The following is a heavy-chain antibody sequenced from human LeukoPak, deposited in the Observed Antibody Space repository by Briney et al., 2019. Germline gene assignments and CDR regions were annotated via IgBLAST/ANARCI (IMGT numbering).Heavy chain of an antibody. V-gene: IGHV3-30-3*01. J-gene: IGHJ4*02. Sequence: GGSLRLSCAASGFTFRNYVIHWVRQAPGKGLEWVAVTSSDLNVKLYADSVKGRFTISRDNSRSTLYLQMNSLRPEDTAIYYCAREGCYGSGSPPSLYFGYWGQGTLVTVSS. CDR3: AREGCYGSGSPPSLYFGY. CDR2: TSSDLNVK. CDR1: GFTFRNYV. D-gene: IGHD3-10*01.